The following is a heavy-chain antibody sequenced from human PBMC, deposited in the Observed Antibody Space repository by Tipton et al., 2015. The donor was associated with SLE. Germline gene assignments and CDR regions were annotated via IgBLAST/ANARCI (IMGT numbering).Heavy chain of an antibody. CDR3: AREGYTSGRAGAFDL. CDR1: GFTISTSV. Sequence: SLRLSCAASGFTISTSVMHWVRLDPGKGLEWVALISTDESAKTYADSVKGRFTISRDLSKNIVYLQMNSLRLEDTALYYCAREGYTSGRAGAFDLWGLGTMVSVSS. J-gene: IGHJ3*01. D-gene: IGHD6-19*01. V-gene: IGHV3-30*04. CDR2: ISTDESAK.